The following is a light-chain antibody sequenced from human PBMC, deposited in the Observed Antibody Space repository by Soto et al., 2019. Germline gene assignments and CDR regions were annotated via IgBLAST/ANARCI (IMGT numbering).Light chain of an antibody. CDR1: QSLGSD. CDR2: GAS. J-gene: IGKJ1*01. V-gene: IGKV3-15*01. CDR3: QQYYNWPRT. Sequence: EIVMPQSPGTLSLSPGDTATLSCRASQSLGSDLAWYQQKPGQAPRLLIFGASARPTGIPARISGSGSGTEFTLTISSLRSEDFAVYFCQQYYNWPRTFGQGTKVDIK.